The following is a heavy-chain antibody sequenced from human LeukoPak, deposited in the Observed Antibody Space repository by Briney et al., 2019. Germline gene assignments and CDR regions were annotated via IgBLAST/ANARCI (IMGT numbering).Heavy chain of an antibody. CDR3: ASSGSYSFHAFDI. J-gene: IGHJ3*02. CDR2: IYNSGNT. D-gene: IGHD1-26*01. CDR1: GGSVTSTYYY. Sequence: SETLSLTCTVSGGSVTSTYYYWGWIRQPPGKGLEWIGNIYNSGNTYYNPSLKGRVTKSLDTSKNQFSLTLTSVTAADTAVYYCASSGSYSFHAFDIWGQGTMVTVSS. V-gene: IGHV4-39*07.